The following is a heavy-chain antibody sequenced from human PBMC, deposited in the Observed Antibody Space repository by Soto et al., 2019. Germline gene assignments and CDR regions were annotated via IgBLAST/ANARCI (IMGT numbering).Heavy chain of an antibody. CDR3: AKSIAASPRRDYYYGMDV. CDR2: IIPIFGTA. CDR1: GGTFSSYA. D-gene: IGHD6-6*01. Sequence: SVKVSCKASGGTFSSYAISWVRQAPGQGLEWMGGIIPIFGTANYAQKFQGRVTITADESTSTAYMELSSLRSEDTAVYYCAKSIAASPRRDYYYGMDVWGQGTTVTVSS. V-gene: IGHV1-69*13. J-gene: IGHJ6*02.